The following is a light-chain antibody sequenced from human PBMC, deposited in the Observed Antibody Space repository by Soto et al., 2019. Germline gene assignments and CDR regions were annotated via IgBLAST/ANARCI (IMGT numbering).Light chain of an antibody. CDR1: QSVSSSY. CDR3: PQYGSAPLYT. J-gene: IGKJ2*01. Sequence: EIVLTQSPGTLSLSPGERATLSCRASQSVSSSYLAWYQQKPGQAPRLLIYGASSRATGIPDRFSGSGSGRDFPLTISRLEPEDFAVYYCPQYGSAPLYTFGQGTKLEIK. CDR2: GAS. V-gene: IGKV3-20*01.